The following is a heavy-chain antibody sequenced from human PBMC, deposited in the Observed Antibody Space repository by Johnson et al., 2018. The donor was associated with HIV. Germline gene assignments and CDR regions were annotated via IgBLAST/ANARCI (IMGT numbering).Heavy chain of an antibody. CDR2: SGSGGST. J-gene: IGHJ3*02. V-gene: IGHV3-66*01. CDR3: ARDRSYPCSGGSCSHVFDI. CDR1: GFTVSSNY. D-gene: IGHD2-15*01. Sequence: VESGGGLVQPGGSLRLSCAASGFTVSSNYMSWVRQAPGKGLEWVSGFSGSGGSTYYADSVKGRFTISRDNSKNTLYLQMNSLRAEDTAMDYCARDRSYPCSGGSCSHVFDIWGQGKMVTVSS.